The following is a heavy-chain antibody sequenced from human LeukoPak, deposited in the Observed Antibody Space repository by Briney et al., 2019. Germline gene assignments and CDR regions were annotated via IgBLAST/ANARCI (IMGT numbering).Heavy chain of an antibody. J-gene: IGHJ4*02. CDR2: IKYDGSRK. Sequence: GESLGLSCAASGFTLSSYWMSWVRQVPGKGLEWVANIKYDGSRKYYADSVKGRFTISRDDAKNSLYLEMNRLRVEDTAVYYCARDLFSGSYQEDFWGQGTLVTVSS. V-gene: IGHV3-7*01. D-gene: IGHD1-26*01. CDR3: ARDLFSGSYQEDF. CDR1: GFTLSSYW.